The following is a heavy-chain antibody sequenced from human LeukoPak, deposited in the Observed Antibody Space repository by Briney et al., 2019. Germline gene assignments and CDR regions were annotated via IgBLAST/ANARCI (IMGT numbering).Heavy chain of an antibody. CDR1: RYTFTSYG. Sequence: GASVKVSCKASRYTFTSYGISWVRQAPGQGLEWMGWISAYNGNTNYAQKLQGRVTMTTDTSTSTAYMELRSLRSDDTAVYYCARLVTYCSSTSCYSYNWFDPWGQGTLVTVSS. CDR2: ISAYNGNT. V-gene: IGHV1-18*01. D-gene: IGHD2-2*01. J-gene: IGHJ5*02. CDR3: ARLVTYCSSTSCYSYNWFDP.